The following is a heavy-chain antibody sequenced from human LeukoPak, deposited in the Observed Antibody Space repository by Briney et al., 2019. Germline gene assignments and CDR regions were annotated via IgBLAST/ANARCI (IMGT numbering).Heavy chain of an antibody. Sequence: SSETLSLTCTVWGGSISSYYWRWIREPTGKGLEGVGYIYYSGFTNYNPSLKRRVNISVATSKNQFSLKLSSVTAADTAVYYCARYGDPDVGWFDPWGQGTLVTVSS. V-gene: IGHV4-59*01. CDR1: GGSISSYY. CDR2: IYYSGFT. CDR3: ARYGDPDVGWFDP. J-gene: IGHJ5*02. D-gene: IGHD4-17*01.